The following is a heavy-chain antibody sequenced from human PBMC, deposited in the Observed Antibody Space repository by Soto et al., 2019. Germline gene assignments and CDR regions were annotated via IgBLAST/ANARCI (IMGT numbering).Heavy chain of an antibody. CDR3: ARDDIDYGGNSGTTPYYYYYGMDV. CDR1: GYTFTSYG. D-gene: IGHD4-17*01. Sequence: ASVKVSCKASGYTFTSYGISWVRQAPGQGLEWMGWISAYNGNTNYAQKLQGRVTMTTDTSTSTAYMELRSLRSDDTAVYYCARDDIDYGGNSGTTPYYYYYGMDVWGQGTTVTVSS. J-gene: IGHJ6*02. V-gene: IGHV1-18*01. CDR2: ISAYNGNT.